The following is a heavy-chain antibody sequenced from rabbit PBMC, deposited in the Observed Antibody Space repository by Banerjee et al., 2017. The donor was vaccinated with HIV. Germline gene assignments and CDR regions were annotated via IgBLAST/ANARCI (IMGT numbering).Heavy chain of an antibody. V-gene: IGHV1S45*01. CDR3: ARETGSGVYMDL. CDR2: IGAGSNGAT. CDR1: GFSLSSYW. D-gene: IGHD1-1*01. J-gene: IGHJ4*01. Sequence: QEQLVESGGGLVQPGASLTLTCTASGFSLSSYWMSWVRQAPGKGLEWIAFIGAGSNGATYASWAKGRFTISRTSSTTVTLQMTSLTAADTATYFCARETGSGVYMDLWGPGTLVTVS.